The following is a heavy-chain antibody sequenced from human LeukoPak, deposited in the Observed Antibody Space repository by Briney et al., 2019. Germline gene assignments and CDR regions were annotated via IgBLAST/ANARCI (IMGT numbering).Heavy chain of an antibody. CDR1: GFTFSSYG. Sequence: PGGSLRLSCAASGFTFSSYGMHWGRQAPGKGLEWVAVISYDGSNKYYADSVKGRFTISRDNSKNTLYLQMNSLRAEDTAVYYCAKRGYDSSGYSLDYWGQGTLVTVSS. J-gene: IGHJ4*02. CDR2: ISYDGSNK. D-gene: IGHD3-22*01. V-gene: IGHV3-30*18. CDR3: AKRGYDSSGYSLDY.